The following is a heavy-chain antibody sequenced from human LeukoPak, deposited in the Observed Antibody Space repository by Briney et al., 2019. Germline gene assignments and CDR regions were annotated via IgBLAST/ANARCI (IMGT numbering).Heavy chain of an antibody. Sequence: SQTLSLTCTVSGGSISSGGYYWSWIRQPPGKGLEWIGYIYHSGSTYYNPSLKSRVTISVDTSKNQFSLKLSSVTAADTAVYYCARDQRIAEQLVPISLHWGQGTLVTVSS. D-gene: IGHD6-13*01. V-gene: IGHV4-30-2*01. CDR3: ARDQRIAEQLVPISLH. CDR2: IYHSGST. CDR1: GGSISSGGYY. J-gene: IGHJ4*02.